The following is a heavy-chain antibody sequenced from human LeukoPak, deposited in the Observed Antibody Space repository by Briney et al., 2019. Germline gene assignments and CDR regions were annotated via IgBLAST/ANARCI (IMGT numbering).Heavy chain of an antibody. Sequence: SETLSLTCTVSGGSISSGGYYWSWIRQHPGKGLEWIEYIYYSGSTYYNPSLKSRVTISVDTSKNQFSLKLSSVTAADTAVYYCARDDDHYDSSGFDPWGQGTLVTVSS. J-gene: IGHJ5*02. CDR1: GGSISSGGYY. D-gene: IGHD3-22*01. V-gene: IGHV4-31*03. CDR3: ARDDDHYDSSGFDP. CDR2: IYYSGST.